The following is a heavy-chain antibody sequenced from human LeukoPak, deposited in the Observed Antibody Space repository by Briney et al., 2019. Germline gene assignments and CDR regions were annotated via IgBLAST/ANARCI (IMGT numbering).Heavy chain of an antibody. CDR1: GYTFTSYD. D-gene: IGHD6-6*01. Sequence: ASVKVSCKASGYTFTSYDINWVRQATGQGLEWMGWMNPNSGNTGYAQKFQGRVTITRNTSISTAYMELSRLRSDDTAVYYCARDGRSRSIGSLDPWGQGTLVTVSS. CDR3: ARDGRSRSIGSLDP. J-gene: IGHJ5*02. V-gene: IGHV1-8*03. CDR2: MNPNSGNT.